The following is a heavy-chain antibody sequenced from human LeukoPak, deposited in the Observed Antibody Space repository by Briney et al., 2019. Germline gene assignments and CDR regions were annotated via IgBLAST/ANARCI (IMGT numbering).Heavy chain of an antibody. CDR3: ARRYDFWSGYADYYYYMDV. D-gene: IGHD3-3*01. CDR1: GGSISSYY. Sequence: SETLSLTCTVSGGSISSYYWSWIRQPPGKGLEWIGYIYYNGSTNYNPSLKSRVTISVDTSKNQFSLKLSSVTAADTAVYYCARRYDFWSGYADYYYYMDVWGKGTTVTVSS. J-gene: IGHJ6*03. V-gene: IGHV4-59*01. CDR2: IYYNGST.